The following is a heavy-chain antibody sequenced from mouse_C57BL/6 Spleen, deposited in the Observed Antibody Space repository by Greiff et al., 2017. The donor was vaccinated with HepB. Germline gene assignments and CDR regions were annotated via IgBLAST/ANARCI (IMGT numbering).Heavy chain of an antibody. CDR2: IYPGDGDT. CDR1: GYAFSSSW. CDR3: AREGVGDFDY. D-gene: IGHD1-1*02. Sequence: VQLQQSGPELVKPGASVKISCKASGYAFSSSWMNWVKQRPGKGLEWIGRIYPGDGDTNYNGKFKGKATLTADKSYSTAYMQLSSRTSEDSAVYFCAREGVGDFDYWGQGTTLTVSS. V-gene: IGHV1-82*01. J-gene: IGHJ2*01.